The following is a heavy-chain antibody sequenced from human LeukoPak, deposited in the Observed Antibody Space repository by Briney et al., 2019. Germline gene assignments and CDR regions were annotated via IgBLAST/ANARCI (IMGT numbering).Heavy chain of an antibody. CDR2: MSGSGGST. J-gene: IGHJ4*02. D-gene: IGHD6-19*01. V-gene: IGHV3-23*01. CDR1: GFTFSKYA. CDR3: AKNQGQWLVPVDY. Sequence: GGSLRLSCAASGFTFSKYAMSWVRQAPGKGLEWVSSMSGSGGSTYYADSVKGRFTISRDNSKNTLYLQMNNLRAVDTALYYCAKNQGQWLVPVDYWGQGTLVTVSS.